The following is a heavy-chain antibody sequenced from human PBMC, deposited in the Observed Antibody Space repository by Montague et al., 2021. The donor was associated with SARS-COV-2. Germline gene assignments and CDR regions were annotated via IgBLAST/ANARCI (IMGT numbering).Heavy chain of an antibody. Sequence: RLSLSASGFTFTISAMSWVRQAPGKGLEWVATIIGSGRNTFYGDSVKGRLTISRDNSKNMVFLQMNSLRAEDTAIYYCAKRGEFDFWGRGTLVTVSS. CDR1: GFTFTISA. D-gene: IGHD3-16*01. CDR3: AKRGEFDF. CDR2: IIGSGRNT. J-gene: IGHJ4*02. V-gene: IGHV3-23*01.